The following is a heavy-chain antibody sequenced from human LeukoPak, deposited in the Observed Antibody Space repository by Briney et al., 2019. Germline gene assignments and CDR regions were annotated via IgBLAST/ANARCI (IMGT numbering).Heavy chain of an antibody. D-gene: IGHD4-17*01. V-gene: IGHV3-74*01. J-gene: IGHJ2*01. CDR3: ARSTVTTYYYWYFDL. Sequence: PGGSLRLSCAASGFTFSSYWMHWVRQAPGKGLVWVSRINSDGSSTSYADSVKGRFTISRDNAKNTVYLQMNSLRAEDTAVYYCARSTVTTYYYWYFDLWGRGTLVTVSS. CDR1: GFTFSSYW. CDR2: INSDGSST.